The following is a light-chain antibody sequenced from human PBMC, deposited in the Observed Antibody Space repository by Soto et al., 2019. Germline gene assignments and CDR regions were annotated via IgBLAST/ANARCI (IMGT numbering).Light chain of an antibody. CDR2: GAS. CDR3: LQHDTYPLT. J-gene: IGKJ4*01. Sequence: DLQMTQSPSSLSASVGDRVTITCRASQGIGIDLGWYQQKPGKAPKRLIYGASSLQSGVPSRFSGSGSGTEFTLTISSLQPEDFATYYCLQHDTYPLTFGGGTKVEIK. V-gene: IGKV1-17*01. CDR1: QGIGID.